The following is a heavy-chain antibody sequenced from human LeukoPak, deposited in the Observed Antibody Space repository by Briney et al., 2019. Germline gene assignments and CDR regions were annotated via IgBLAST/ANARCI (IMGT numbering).Heavy chain of an antibody. Sequence: GGSLRLSCAASGFTFSSYAMSWVRQAPGKGLEWVSAISGSGGSTYYADSVKGRFTISRDNSKNTLYLQMNSLRAEDTAVYYCAKVGLSGYGGYWYFDLWGRGTLDTVSS. V-gene: IGHV3-23*01. CDR3: AKVGLSGYGGYWYFDL. J-gene: IGHJ2*01. CDR2: ISGSGGST. CDR1: GFTFSSYA. D-gene: IGHD5-12*01.